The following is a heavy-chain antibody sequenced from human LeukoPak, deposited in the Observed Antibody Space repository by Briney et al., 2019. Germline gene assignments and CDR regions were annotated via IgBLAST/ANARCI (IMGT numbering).Heavy chain of an antibody. CDR2: IIPIFGTA. CDR1: GGTFSSYA. V-gene: IGHV1-69*01. J-gene: IGHJ4*02. CDR3: ARSVRRRLTGSEFDY. Sequence: SVKVSCKASGGTFSSYAISWVRQAPGHGLEWMGGIIPIFGTANYAQKFQGRVTITADESTSTAYMELSSLRSEDTAVYYCARSVRRRLTGSEFDYWGQGTLVTVSS. D-gene: IGHD3-9*01.